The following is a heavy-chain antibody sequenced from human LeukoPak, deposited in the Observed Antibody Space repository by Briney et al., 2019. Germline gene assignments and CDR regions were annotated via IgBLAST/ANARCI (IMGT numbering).Heavy chain of an antibody. CDR2: VYYSGST. CDR1: GGSISSHY. J-gene: IGHJ4*02. Sequence: SETLSLTCTVSGGSISSHYWSWIRQPPGEGLEWIGSVYYSGSTDYNPSLKSRVTMSVDTSKNQFSLKLSSVTAADTAVYFCARERMGARTFDYWGQGTLVTVSS. D-gene: IGHD1-26*01. V-gene: IGHV4-59*11. CDR3: ARERMGARTFDY.